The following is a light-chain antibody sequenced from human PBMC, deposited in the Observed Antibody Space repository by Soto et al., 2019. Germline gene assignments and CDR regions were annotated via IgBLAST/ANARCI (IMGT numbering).Light chain of an antibody. CDR1: QSVSNNY. V-gene: IGKV3-20*01. CDR2: GAS. Sequence: EIVLTQSPGTLSLSPGERATLSCRASQSVSNNYLAWYQQKPGQXPXXLIYGASNRATGIPDRFSGSGSGTEFTLTISRLEPEDSAVYDCQQYGSSGTFGQGTKVDIK. CDR3: QQYGSSGT. J-gene: IGKJ1*01.